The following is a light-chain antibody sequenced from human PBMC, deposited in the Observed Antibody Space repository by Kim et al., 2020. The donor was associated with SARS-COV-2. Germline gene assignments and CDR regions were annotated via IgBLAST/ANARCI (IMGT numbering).Light chain of an antibody. Sequence: WSPGETATLSCRASQRINNYLAWYQQKFGQAPRLLVYDASNRAPGIPDRFRGSGSGTDFTLTISSVEPEDFAIYYCQQGSNRPLTFGGGTKVDIK. CDR1: QRINNY. CDR2: DAS. V-gene: IGKV3-11*01. CDR3: QQGSNRPLT. J-gene: IGKJ4*01.